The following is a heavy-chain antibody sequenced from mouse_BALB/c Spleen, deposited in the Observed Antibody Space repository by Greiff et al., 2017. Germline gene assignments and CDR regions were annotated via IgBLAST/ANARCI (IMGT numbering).Heavy chain of an antibody. CDR1: GYSITSDYA. D-gene: IGHD2-4*01. Sequence: EVKLMESGPGLVKPSQSLSLTCTVTGYSITSDYAWNWIRQFPGNKLEWMGYISYSGSTSYNPSLKSRISITRDTSKNQFFLQLNSVTTEDTATYYCASRDYGFAYWGQGTLVTVSA. CDR3: ASRDYGFAY. J-gene: IGHJ3*01. V-gene: IGHV3-2*02. CDR2: ISYSGST.